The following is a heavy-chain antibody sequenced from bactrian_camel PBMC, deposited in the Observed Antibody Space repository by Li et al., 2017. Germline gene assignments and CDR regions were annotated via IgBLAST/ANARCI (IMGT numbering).Heavy chain of an antibody. D-gene: IGHD3*01. V-gene: IGHV3S31*01. CDR2: IVSGGGVT. CDR1: EYTLRHLS. J-gene: IGHJ4*01. Sequence: VQLVESGGGSVQAGGSLRLSCTASEYTLRHLSMGWFRQGPGKERDWVASIVSGGGVTYYADSVKGRFTLSQDNAKSTLYLEMNHLQTDDTAEYSCVAFGGGACPISGYEGQGTQVTVS.